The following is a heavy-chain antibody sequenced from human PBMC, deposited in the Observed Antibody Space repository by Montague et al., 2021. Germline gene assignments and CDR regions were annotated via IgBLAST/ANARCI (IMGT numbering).Heavy chain of an antibody. CDR1: GFTFSSYA. Sequence: SLRLSRAASGFTFSSYAMHCVRQAPGKGLEWVAVLSYDGSNKYYADSVKGRFTISRDNSKNTLYLQMNSLRAEDTAVYYCARSLTSGLLAEYFQHWGQGTLVTVSS. V-gene: IGHV3-30-3*01. D-gene: IGHD6-19*01. CDR3: ARSLTSGLLAEYFQH. J-gene: IGHJ1*01. CDR2: LSYDGSNK.